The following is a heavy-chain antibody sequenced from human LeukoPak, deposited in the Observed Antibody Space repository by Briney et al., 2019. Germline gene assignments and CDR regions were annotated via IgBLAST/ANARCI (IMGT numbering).Heavy chain of an antibody. CDR2: IQQDGSEK. CDR1: GFTFSTYW. D-gene: IGHD1-26*01. J-gene: IGHJ4*02. Sequence: QPGGSLRLSCAASGFTFSTYWMSWVRQAPGKGLEWVANIQQDGSEKCYVDSVKGRFTISRDNAKNSLYLQMNSLRAEDTAVYYCARDKIVGATHFDYWGQGTLVTISS. V-gene: IGHV3-7*01. CDR3: ARDKIVGATHFDY.